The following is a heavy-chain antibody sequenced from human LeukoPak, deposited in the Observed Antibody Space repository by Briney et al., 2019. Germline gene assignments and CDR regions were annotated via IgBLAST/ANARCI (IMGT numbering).Heavy chain of an antibody. V-gene: IGHV4-59*01. J-gene: IGHJ6*03. D-gene: IGHD2-2*01. CDR3: ARDGAVVPAAKGYYYMDV. CDR1: GGSISSYY. CDR2: IYYSGST. Sequence: SETLSLTCTVSGGSISSYYWSWIRQPPGKGLEWIGYIYYSGSTNYNPSPKSRVTISVDTSKNQFSLKLSSVTAADTAVYYCARDGAVVPAAKGYYYMDVWGKGTTVTVSS.